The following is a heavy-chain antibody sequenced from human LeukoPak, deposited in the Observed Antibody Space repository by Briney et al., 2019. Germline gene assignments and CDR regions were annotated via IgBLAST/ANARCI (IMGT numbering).Heavy chain of an antibody. Sequence: GGSLRLSCAASGFTFSSYSMNWVRQAPGTGLEWVSSISSSSSYIYYADSVKGRFTISRDNAENSLYLQMNSLRAEDTAVYYCARDLTSGALDYWGQGTLVTVSS. J-gene: IGHJ4*02. V-gene: IGHV3-21*01. CDR2: ISSSSSYI. CDR3: ARDLTSGALDY. CDR1: GFTFSSYS. D-gene: IGHD2-15*01.